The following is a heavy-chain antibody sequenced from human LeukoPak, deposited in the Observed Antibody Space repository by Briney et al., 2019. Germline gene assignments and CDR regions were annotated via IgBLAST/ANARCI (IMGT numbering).Heavy chain of an antibody. CDR2: IIPSGGST. V-gene: IGHV1-46*01. CDR3: ARVGYGYFDL. CDR1: GYSLTAYY. J-gene: IGHJ4*02. D-gene: IGHD5-12*01. Sequence: ASVKVSCKASGYSLTAYYLHWVRQAPGQGLEWIGIIIPSGGSTTYAQKFQGRVTMTSDTSTNTVYMELSSLESDDTAVYYCARVGYGYFDLWGQGTLVTVAS.